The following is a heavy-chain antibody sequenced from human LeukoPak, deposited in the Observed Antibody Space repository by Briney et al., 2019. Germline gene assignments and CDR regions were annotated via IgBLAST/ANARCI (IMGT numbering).Heavy chain of an antibody. CDR2: INPDSGGT. J-gene: IGHJ4*02. CDR3: ARAKEQTIAARYFDY. CDR1: GYTFTDYY. D-gene: IGHD6-6*01. Sequence: GASVKVSCEASGYTFTDYYIHWVRQAPGQGLEWIGRINPDSGGTNSAQKFQGRVTMTRDTSISTAYIELSSLRSDDTAVYYCARAKEQTIAARYFDYWGQGTLVTVSS. V-gene: IGHV1-2*06.